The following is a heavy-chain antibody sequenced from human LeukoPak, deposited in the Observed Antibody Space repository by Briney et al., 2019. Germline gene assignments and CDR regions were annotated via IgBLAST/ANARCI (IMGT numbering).Heavy chain of an antibody. Sequence: SETLSLTCTVSGVSISSSNSYWSWIRQPPGKGLEWIGEINHSGSTNYNPSLKSRVTISVDTSKNQFSLKLSSVTAADTAVYYCARHSPPFDYWGQGTLVTVSS. J-gene: IGHJ4*02. CDR2: INHSGST. CDR3: ARHSPPFDY. CDR1: GVSISSSNSY. V-gene: IGHV4-39*01.